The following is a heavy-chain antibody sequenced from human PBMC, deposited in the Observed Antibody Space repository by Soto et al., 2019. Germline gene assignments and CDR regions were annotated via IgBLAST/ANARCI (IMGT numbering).Heavy chain of an antibody. Sequence: EVQLVESGGVVVQPGGSLRLSCAASGFTFDDYTMHWVRQAPGKGLEWVSLISWDGGSTYYADSVKGRFTISRDNSKNSLYLQMNSLRTEDTALYYCAKDMGDSSYENPNYYGMDVWGQGTTVTVSS. J-gene: IGHJ6*02. CDR1: GFTFDDYT. V-gene: IGHV3-43*01. D-gene: IGHD5-12*01. CDR3: AKDMGDSSYENPNYYGMDV. CDR2: ISWDGGST.